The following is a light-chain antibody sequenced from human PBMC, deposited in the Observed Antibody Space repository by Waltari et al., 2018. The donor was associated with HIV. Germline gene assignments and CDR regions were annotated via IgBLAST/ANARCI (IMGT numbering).Light chain of an antibody. CDR1: NSNIGSNY. Sequence: QSVLTQPPSASGTPGQRVTISCYGSNSNIGSNYVYWYQQLPRQTPNRLLYGDGQRPSGVPDRFAGSKAGTSASLAIGGLRSDDEAYDYCAAWHDSWGGLWVFGGGTKLTVL. J-gene: IGLJ3*02. CDR3: AAWHDSWGGLWV. V-gene: IGLV1-47*01. CDR2: GDG.